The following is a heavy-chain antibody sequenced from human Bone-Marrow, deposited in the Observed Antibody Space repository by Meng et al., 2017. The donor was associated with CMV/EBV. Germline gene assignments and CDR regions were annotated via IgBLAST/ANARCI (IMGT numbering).Heavy chain of an antibody. D-gene: IGHD3-3*01. CDR2: IITILGIA. CDR3: ARDGSGDFWSGYYIGRASYYYYGMDV. V-gene: IGHV1-69*04. Sequence: SAMVSCKAAGGTSSSNTISWVRQAPGQGLEWRGRIITILGIANYAQKFQGRVTITADKSTSTAYMELSSMRSEDTAVYYCARDGSGDFWSGYYIGRASYYYYGMDVWGQGTTVTVSS. J-gene: IGHJ6*02. CDR1: GGTSSSNT.